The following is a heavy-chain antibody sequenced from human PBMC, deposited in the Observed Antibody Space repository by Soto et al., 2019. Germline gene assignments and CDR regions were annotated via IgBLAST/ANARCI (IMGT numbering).Heavy chain of an antibody. D-gene: IGHD2-2*01. CDR1: GCTFTSYD. Sequence: ASVKVSCKASGCTFTSYDINWVRQATGQGLEWMGWMNPNSGNTGYAQKFQGRVTMTRNTSISTAYMELSSLRSEDTAVYYCARVPAAIDYYYYYMDVWGKGTTVTVSS. J-gene: IGHJ6*03. V-gene: IGHV1-8*01. CDR2: MNPNSGNT. CDR3: ARVPAAIDYYYYYMDV.